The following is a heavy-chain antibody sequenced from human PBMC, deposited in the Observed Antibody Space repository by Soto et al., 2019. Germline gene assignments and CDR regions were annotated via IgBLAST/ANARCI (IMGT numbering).Heavy chain of an antibody. CDR2: INGGNGNT. V-gene: IGHV1-3*01. CDR3: TRLETDY. CDR1: GYTFTTYT. J-gene: IGHJ4*02. Sequence: ASVKVSCKASGYTFTTYTMHWVRQAPGQRLEWMGWINGGNGNTKYSQKFQGRVNFTRDTFAGTAYMELSSLRSEDTAVYYCTRLETDYWGQGTLVTVSS.